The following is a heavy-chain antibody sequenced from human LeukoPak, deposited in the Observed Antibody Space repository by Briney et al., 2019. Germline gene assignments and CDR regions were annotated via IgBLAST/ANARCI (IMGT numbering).Heavy chain of an antibody. CDR2: ISGSGGST. V-gene: IGHV3-23*01. CDR3: AKAYVDTTYFDS. J-gene: IGHJ4*02. D-gene: IGHD5-18*01. Sequence: GGSLRLSCAASGFTFSNYAMSWVRQAPGKGLEWVSTISGSGGSTSFADSVRGRFAVSRDNSKNTLFLQMNSLRAEDTAVYYCAKAYVDTTYFDSWGQGTLVTVSS. CDR1: GFTFSNYA.